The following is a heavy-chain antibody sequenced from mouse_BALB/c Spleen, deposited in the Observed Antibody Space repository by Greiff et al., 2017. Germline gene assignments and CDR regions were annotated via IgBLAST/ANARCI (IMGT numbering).Heavy chain of an antibody. V-gene: IGHV5-6-3*01. CDR3: AREGYDGYFDV. CDR1: GFTFSSYG. Sequence: EVHLVESGGDLVKPGGSLKLSCAASGFTFSSYGMSWVRQTPDKRLELVATINSNGGSTYYPDSVKGRFTISRDNAKNTLYLQMSSLKSEDTAMYYCAREGYDGYFDVWGAGTTVTVSS. D-gene: IGHD2-2*01. J-gene: IGHJ1*01. CDR2: INSNGGST.